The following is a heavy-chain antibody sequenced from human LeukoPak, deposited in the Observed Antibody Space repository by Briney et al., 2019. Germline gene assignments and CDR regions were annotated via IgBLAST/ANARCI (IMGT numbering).Heavy chain of an antibody. J-gene: IGHJ4*02. D-gene: IGHD3-10*01. CDR2: ISSSGSTI. CDR3: ARGEYYYGTLFDY. Sequence: PGGSLRLSCAASGFTFSSYEMNWVRQAPGKGLEWVSYISSSGSTIYYADSVKGRFTISRDNAKNSLYLQMNSLRAEDTAVYSCARGEYYYGTLFDYWGQGTLVTVSS. CDR1: GFTFSSYE. V-gene: IGHV3-48*03.